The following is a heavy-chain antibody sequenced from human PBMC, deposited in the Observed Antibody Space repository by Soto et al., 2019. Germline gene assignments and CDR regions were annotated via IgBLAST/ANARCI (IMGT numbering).Heavy chain of an antibody. D-gene: IGHD1-26*01. V-gene: IGHV3-30*18. Sequence: GGSLRLSCAASGFTFSSYGMHWVRQAPGKGLEWVAVISYDGSNKYYADSVKGRFTISRDNSKNTLYLQMNSLRAEDTAVYYCAKPIPVISTLDEKWVLDYWGQGTLVTVSS. CDR1: GFTFSSYG. J-gene: IGHJ4*02. CDR2: ISYDGSNK. CDR3: AKPIPVISTLDEKWVLDY.